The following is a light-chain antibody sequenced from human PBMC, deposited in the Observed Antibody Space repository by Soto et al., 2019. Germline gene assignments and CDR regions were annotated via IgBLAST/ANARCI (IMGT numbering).Light chain of an antibody. CDR1: QSVSGK. Sequence: EIVMTQSPATLSVSPGERATLSCRASQSVSGKLAWYQQKPGQAPRLLIYGESTRATGVPARFSGSGSGTEFTLTISSLQSEDFAVYYCQQYNKWYTFGQGTKLEIK. CDR2: GES. J-gene: IGKJ2*01. CDR3: QQYNKWYT. V-gene: IGKV3-15*01.